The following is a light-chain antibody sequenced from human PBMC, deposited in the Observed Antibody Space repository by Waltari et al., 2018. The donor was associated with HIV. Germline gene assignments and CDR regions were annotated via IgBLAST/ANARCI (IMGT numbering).Light chain of an antibody. Sequence: QSALTQPASVSGSPGQSITISCTGTSSHAWGYNLVSWYQQHPGKAPKLMIYEVSNRPSGVSNRFSGSKSGNTASLTISGLQAEDEADYYCCAYAGSTTYVIFGGGTKLTVL. CDR2: EVS. J-gene: IGLJ2*01. V-gene: IGLV2-23*02. CDR1: SSHAWGYNL. CDR3: CAYAGSTTYVI.